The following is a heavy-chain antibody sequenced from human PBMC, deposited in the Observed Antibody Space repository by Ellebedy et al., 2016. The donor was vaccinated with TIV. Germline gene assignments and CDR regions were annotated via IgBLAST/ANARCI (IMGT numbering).Heavy chain of an antibody. CDR3: ARDMVQGMVAKYVWFDY. V-gene: IGHV1-18*01. D-gene: IGHD3-10*01. J-gene: IGHJ4*02. CDR1: GYTLRSYG. CDR2: ISAYTGDT. Sequence: ASVKVSCKASGYTLRSYGMSWVRQAPGQGLEWVGWISAYTGDTDYAQNFQGRVTMTTDTSASIAYMELRSLRYDDTAVYYCARDMVQGMVAKYVWFDYWGLGTQVTVSS.